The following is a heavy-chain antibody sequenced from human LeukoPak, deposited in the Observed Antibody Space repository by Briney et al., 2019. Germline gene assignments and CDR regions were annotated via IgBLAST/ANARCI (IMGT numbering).Heavy chain of an antibody. D-gene: IGHD3-3*01. V-gene: IGHV3-7*01. CDR3: ARFTIFGVAHMNYFDY. J-gene: IGHJ4*02. CDR1: GFTFSSYW. Sequence: PGGSLRLSCAASGFTFSSYWMSRVRQAPGKGLEWVANIKQDGSEKYYVDSVKGRFTISRDNAKNSLYLQMNSLRAEDTAVYYCARFTIFGVAHMNYFDYWGQGTLVTVSS. CDR2: IKQDGSEK.